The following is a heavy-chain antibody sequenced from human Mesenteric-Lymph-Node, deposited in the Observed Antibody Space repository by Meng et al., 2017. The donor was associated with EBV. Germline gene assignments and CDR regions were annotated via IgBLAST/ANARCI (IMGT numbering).Heavy chain of an antibody. D-gene: IGHD3-10*01. CDR3: ARATGSAYDY. Sequence: GPGGKLVQHGGHLRLSCAAFGFTFSVYYMSWIRQAPGKGLECISYISSSGGTIYYADSVKGRFTISRDNAKNSLYLQMNSLRAEDTAVYYCARATGSAYDYWGQGTLVTVFS. CDR1: GFTFSVYY. V-gene: IGHV3-11*01. J-gene: IGHJ4*02. CDR2: ISSSGGTI.